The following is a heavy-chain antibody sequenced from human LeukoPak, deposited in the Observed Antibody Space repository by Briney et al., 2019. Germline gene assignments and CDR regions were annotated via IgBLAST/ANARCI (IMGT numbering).Heavy chain of an antibody. V-gene: IGHV4-34*01. CDR2: INHSGST. D-gene: IGHD6-13*01. CDR3: ARGNSGYSSNLDY. J-gene: IGHJ4*02. Sequence: SETLSLTCAVYGVSFSGYYWSWIRQPPGKGLEWIGEINHSGSTNYNPSLKSRVTLSVDTYKNQFSLKLRSVTAADTAVYYCARGNSGYSSNLDYWGQGTLVTVSS. CDR1: GVSFSGYY.